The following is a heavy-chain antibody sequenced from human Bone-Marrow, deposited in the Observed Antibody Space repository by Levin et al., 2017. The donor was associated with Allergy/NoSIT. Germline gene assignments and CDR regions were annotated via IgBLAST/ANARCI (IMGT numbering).Heavy chain of an antibody. CDR2: ISNTGTRT. J-gene: IGHJ6*02. CDR1: GFTFTNFY. CDR3: ARDKRAALKSGKDFYYYYGMDV. Sequence: PGGSLRLSCTASGFTFTNFYMSWIRVAPGKGLESVAYISNTGTRTLYADSVRGRFTVSRDNAKNSLYLQLNSLRAEDTAVYYCARDKRAALKSGKDFYYYYGMDVWGPGTTVIVSS. D-gene: IGHD3-3*01. V-gene: IGHV3-11*01.